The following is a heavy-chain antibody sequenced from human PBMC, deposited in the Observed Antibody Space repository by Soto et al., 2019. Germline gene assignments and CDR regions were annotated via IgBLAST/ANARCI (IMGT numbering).Heavy chain of an antibody. CDR3: ARDSGYDSDAFDY. CDR2: IYSGGST. Sequence: GGSLRLSCAASGFTVSSNYMSWVRQAPGKGLEWVSVIYSGGSTYYADSVKGRFTISRDNSKNTLYLQMNSLRAEDTAVYYCARDSGYDSDAFDYWGQGTLVTVS. V-gene: IGHV3-66*01. J-gene: IGHJ4*02. D-gene: IGHD5-12*01. CDR1: GFTVSSNY.